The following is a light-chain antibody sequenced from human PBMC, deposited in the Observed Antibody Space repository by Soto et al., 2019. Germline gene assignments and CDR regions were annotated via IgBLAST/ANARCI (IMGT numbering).Light chain of an antibody. CDR2: DAS. V-gene: IGKV1-5*01. CDR1: HSISGW. Sequence: DIQMTQSPSTLSASLGDRVTITCPASHSISGWVAWYQQKRGEAPKLLIYDASTLASGVPSRFSGSGSTTDYVLTISGLQPDDFATYYCQQYNTLSTFGRGTQVEL. J-gene: IGKJ4*02. CDR3: QQYNTLST.